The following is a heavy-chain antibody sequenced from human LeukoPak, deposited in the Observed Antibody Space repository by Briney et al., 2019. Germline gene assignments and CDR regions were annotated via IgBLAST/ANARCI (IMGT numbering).Heavy chain of an antibody. CDR2: INPNSGGT. V-gene: IGHV1-2*02. CDR1: GYTFTAYY. Sequence: WASVKVSCKASGYTFTAYYIHWVRRAPGQGLEWMGWINPNSGGTESAQKSQGRVTMTRDTSISTAYMELSRLRSDDTAVYYCARDHCTSINCYEYNYYGMDVWGQGTTVTVSS. D-gene: IGHD2-2*01. CDR3: ARDHCTSINCYEYNYYGMDV. J-gene: IGHJ6*02.